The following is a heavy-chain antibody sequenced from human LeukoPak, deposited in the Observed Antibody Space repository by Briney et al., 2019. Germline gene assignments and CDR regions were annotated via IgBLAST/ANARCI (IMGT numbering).Heavy chain of an antibody. CDR3: VREFRYGDFDY. J-gene: IGHJ4*01. V-gene: IGHV3-7*03. Sequence: WGSLRLSCAASGFIFGTYWMSWVRQPPGKRLEWVANIKQDGSETYYVDSVKGRFTMSRDNAKNLLYLQMNRLRAEDTAVYYCVREFRYGDFDYWGQGTLVIVSS. CDR2: IKQDGSET. CDR1: GFIFGTYW. D-gene: IGHD4-17*01.